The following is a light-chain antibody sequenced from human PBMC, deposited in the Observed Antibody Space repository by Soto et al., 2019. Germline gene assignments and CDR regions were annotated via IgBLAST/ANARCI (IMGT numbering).Light chain of an antibody. J-gene: IGKJ1*01. Sequence: EIVMTQSPATLSVSPGERATLSCRASQSVSSNLAWYQQKPGQAPRLLIYGASTSATGILARFSGSGSGTEFTLTISSLQSEDFAIYYCQQYNNWSPWTFGQGTKVEIK. CDR3: QQYNNWSPWT. CDR1: QSVSSN. V-gene: IGKV3-15*01. CDR2: GAS.